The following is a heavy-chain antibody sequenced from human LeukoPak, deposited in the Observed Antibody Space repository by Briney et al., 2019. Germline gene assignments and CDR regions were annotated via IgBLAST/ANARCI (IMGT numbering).Heavy chain of an antibody. D-gene: IGHD3-10*01. J-gene: IGHJ4*02. V-gene: IGHV1-18*01. CDR2: ISAYNGNT. CDR3: ARDLRSTMVRGVENIDY. CDR1: GYTFTSYG. Sequence: EASVKVSCKASGYTFTSYGISWVRQAPGQGLEWMGWISAYNGNTNYAQKLQGRVTMTTDTSTSTAYMELRSLRSDDTAVYYCARDLRSTMVRGVENIDYWGQGTLVTVSS.